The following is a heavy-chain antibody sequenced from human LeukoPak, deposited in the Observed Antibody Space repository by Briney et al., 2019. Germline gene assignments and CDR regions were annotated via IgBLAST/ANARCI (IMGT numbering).Heavy chain of an antibody. V-gene: IGHV1-18*01. D-gene: IGHD3-16*02. Sequence: ASVRVSCKASGYTFTSYDISWVRQAPGQGLEWMGWISAYNGNTNYAQKLQGRVTMTTDTSTSTAYMELRSLRSDDTAVYYCARGYDYVWGSYRWDYYYYMDVWGKGTTVTVSS. CDR3: ARGYDYVWGSYRWDYYYYMDV. CDR1: GYTFTSYD. CDR2: ISAYNGNT. J-gene: IGHJ6*03.